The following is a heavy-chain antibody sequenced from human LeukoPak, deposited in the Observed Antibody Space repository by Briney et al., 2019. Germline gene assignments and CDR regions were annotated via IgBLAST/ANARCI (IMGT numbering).Heavy chain of an antibody. CDR1: GYTFTGYY. D-gene: IGHD3-9*01. Sequence: VASVKVSCKASGYTFTGYYMHWVRQAPGQGLEWMGWINPNSGGTNCAQKFQGRVTMTRDTSISTAYMELSRLRSDDTAVYYCARGHVLRYFDWLLDYWGQGTLVTVSS. CDR2: INPNSGGT. CDR3: ARGHVLRYFDWLLDY. V-gene: IGHV1-2*02. J-gene: IGHJ4*02.